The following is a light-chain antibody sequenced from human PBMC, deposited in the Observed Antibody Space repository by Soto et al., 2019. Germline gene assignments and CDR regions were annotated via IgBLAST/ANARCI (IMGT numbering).Light chain of an antibody. CDR3: QQYGGSPPAYT. J-gene: IGKJ2*01. Sequence: EVVLTQSPGPLSLSPGERATLSCRASQSVDRNYLSWFQHKRGQPPRVLVFATSSRAAGTPVRFSGSGSGTNFTPPIPRVEPEDFGVYYCQQYGGSPPAYTFGLGTKLEI. V-gene: IGKV3-20*01. CDR2: ATS. CDR1: QSVDRNY.